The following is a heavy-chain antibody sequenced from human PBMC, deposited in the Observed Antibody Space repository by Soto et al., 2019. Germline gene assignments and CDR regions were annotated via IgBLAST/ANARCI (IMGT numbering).Heavy chain of an antibody. J-gene: IGHJ3*02. CDR1: GFTFSSYS. CDR2: ISNSSSNI. Sequence: EVQLVESGGGLIQRGESLRLSCTASGFTFSSYSLNWVRHAPGKGLEWVSYISNSSSNIYYADSVKGRFTISRDNANNSLYLQMNSLRDGDTAVYYCARDWYSNALAPDAFDIWGQGTMVIVSS. CDR3: ARDWYSNALAPDAFDI. D-gene: IGHD5-18*01. V-gene: IGHV3-48*02.